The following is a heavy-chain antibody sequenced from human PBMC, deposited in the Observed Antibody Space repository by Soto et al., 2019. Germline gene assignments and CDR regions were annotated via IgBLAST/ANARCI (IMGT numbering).Heavy chain of an antibody. D-gene: IGHD3-10*01. Sequence: GGSLRLSCAASGFTFSSYGMHWVRQAPGKGLEWVAVISYDGSNKYYADSVKGRFTISRDNSKNTLYLQMNSLRAEDTAVYYCAKLVRGSGHQVFDYWGQGTLVTVS. CDR3: AKLVRGSGHQVFDY. J-gene: IGHJ4*02. V-gene: IGHV3-30*18. CDR1: GFTFSSYG. CDR2: ISYDGSNK.